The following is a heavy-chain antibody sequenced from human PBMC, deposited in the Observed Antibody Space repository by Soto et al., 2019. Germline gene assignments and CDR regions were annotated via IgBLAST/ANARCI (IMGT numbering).Heavy chain of an antibody. D-gene: IGHD6-19*01. J-gene: IGHJ4*02. CDR2: IWYDGSNK. CDR3: ARDADGYSSGWYIGFSDY. CDR1: GFTFSSYG. Sequence: VGSLRLSCAASGFTFSSYGMHWVRQAPGKGLEWVAVIWYDGSNKYYADSVKGRFTISRDNSKNTLYLQMNSLRAEDTAVYYCARDADGYSSGWYIGFSDYWGQGTLVTVSS. V-gene: IGHV3-33*01.